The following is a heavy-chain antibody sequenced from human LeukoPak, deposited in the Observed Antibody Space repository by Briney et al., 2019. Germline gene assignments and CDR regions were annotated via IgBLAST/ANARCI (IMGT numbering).Heavy chain of an antibody. J-gene: IGHJ4*02. CDR3: ATSVGTTGTT. CDR1: GGSISSYY. Sequence: SETLSLTCTVSGGSISSYYWSWIRQPPGKGLEWIGYIYYSGSTNYNPSLKSRVTISVDTSKNQFSLKLSSVTAADTAVYYCATSVGTTGTTWGQGTLVIVSS. D-gene: IGHD1-1*01. V-gene: IGHV4-59*08. CDR2: IYYSGST.